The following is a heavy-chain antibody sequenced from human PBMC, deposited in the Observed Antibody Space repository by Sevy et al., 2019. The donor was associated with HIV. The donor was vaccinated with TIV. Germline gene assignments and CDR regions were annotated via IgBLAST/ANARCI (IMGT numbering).Heavy chain of an antibody. V-gene: IGHV4-39*01. Sequence: SETLSLTCTVSGGSISSSSYYWGWIRQPPGKGLEWIGSIYYSGSTYYNPSLKSRVTISVNTSKNQFSLKLSPVTAADTAVYYCARLAEHGDFWSGYYFLDPWGQGTLVTVSS. J-gene: IGHJ5*02. CDR3: ARLAEHGDFWSGYYFLDP. CDR2: IYYSGST. D-gene: IGHD3-3*01. CDR1: GGSISSSSYY.